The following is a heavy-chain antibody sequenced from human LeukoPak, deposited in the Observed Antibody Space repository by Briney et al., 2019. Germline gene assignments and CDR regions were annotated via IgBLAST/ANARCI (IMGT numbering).Heavy chain of an antibody. D-gene: IGHD1-1*01. V-gene: IGHV3-48*01. CDR2: MTSDTRTI. J-gene: IGHJ4*02. CDR1: GFTFSIYS. CDR3: AKDQGNWNDPLTFDY. Sequence: GGSLRLSCAASGFTFSIYSMNWVRQAPGKGLEWISYMTSDTRTIHYADSVRGRFTISRDNSKNTLYLQMNSLRAEDTAVYYCAKDQGNWNDPLTFDYWGQGTLVTVSS.